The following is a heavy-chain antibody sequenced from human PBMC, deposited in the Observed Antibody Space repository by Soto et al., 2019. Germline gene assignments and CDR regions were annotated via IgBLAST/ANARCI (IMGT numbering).Heavy chain of an antibody. CDR3: TGSLLAYCSGGKCHTDYYYYGMDV. V-gene: IGHV3-73*02. D-gene: IGHD2-15*01. CDR1: GFTFRGSA. CDR2: IRTKANSYAP. J-gene: IGHJ6*02. Sequence: EVQLVESGGGLVQPGESLKLSCAASGFTFRGSAMHWVRQASGKGLEWVGRIRTKANSYAPAYAASVQGRFTISRDDSKSTAYLQMNSLKTEDTAVYYCTGSLLAYCSGGKCHTDYYYYGMDVWGQGTAVTVSS.